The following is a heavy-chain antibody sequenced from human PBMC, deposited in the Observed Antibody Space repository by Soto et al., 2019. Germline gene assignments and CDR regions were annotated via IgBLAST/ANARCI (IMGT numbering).Heavy chain of an antibody. CDR2: IIPIFGTA. V-gene: IGHV1-69*01. Sequence: GASVQVSCKASGGTFSSYAISWVRQAPGQGLEWMGGIIPIFGTANYAQKFQGRVTITADESTSTAYMELSSLRSEDTAVYYCARGGREAPSGVAAFDRSGQGTMGTV. D-gene: IGHD3-3*01. CDR1: GGTFSSYA. CDR3: ARGGREAPSGVAAFDR. J-gene: IGHJ3*02.